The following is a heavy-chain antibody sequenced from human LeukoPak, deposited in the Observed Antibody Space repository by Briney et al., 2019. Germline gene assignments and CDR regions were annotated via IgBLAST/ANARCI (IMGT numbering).Heavy chain of an antibody. Sequence: ASVKVSCKASGGTFSSYAISWVRQAPGQGLEWMGGITPIFGTANYAQKFQGRVTITADESTSTAYMELSSLRSEDTAVYYCARCRVEMATITAVDYWGQGTLVTVSS. CDR1: GGTFSSYA. D-gene: IGHD5-24*01. V-gene: IGHV1-69*13. J-gene: IGHJ4*02. CDR3: ARCRVEMATITAVDY. CDR2: ITPIFGTA.